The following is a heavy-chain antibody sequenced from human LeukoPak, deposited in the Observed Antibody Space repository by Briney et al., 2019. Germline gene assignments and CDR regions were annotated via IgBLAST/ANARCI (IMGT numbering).Heavy chain of an antibody. CDR1: GGTFSSYA. V-gene: IGHV1-69*05. Sequence: SVKVSCKASGGTFSSYAISWVRQAPGQGLEWMGRIIPIFGTANYAQKFQGRVTITTDESTSTAYMELSSLRSEGTAVYYCARVGIAAAGSYNWFDPWGQGTLVTVSS. CDR2: IIPIFGTA. J-gene: IGHJ5*02. CDR3: ARVGIAAAGSYNWFDP. D-gene: IGHD6-13*01.